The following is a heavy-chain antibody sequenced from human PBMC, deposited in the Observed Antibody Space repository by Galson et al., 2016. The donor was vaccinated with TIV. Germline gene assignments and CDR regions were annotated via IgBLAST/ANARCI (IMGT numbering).Heavy chain of an antibody. CDR2: ISVSGGST. Sequence: SLRLSCAASGFSFSSYAMSWVRQAPGKGLEWVSAISVSGGSTYYADAVKGRFTISRDNSKNTLYLQMNSLRAEDTAAYYCAKDTSSAYSGYGYFDYWGQGTLVTVSS. CDR3: AKDTSSAYSGYGYFDY. V-gene: IGHV3-23*01. J-gene: IGHJ4*02. D-gene: IGHD5-12*01. CDR1: GFSFSSYA.